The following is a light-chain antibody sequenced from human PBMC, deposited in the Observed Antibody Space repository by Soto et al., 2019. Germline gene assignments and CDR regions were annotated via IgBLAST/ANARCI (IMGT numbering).Light chain of an antibody. Sequence: EIVLTQSPGTLSLSPGERATFSCRASQSVSSSYLAWYQQKPGQAPRLLIYGASSRATGIPDRFSGSGSGTDFTLTISRLEPEDFPVYYCQQYGSSPYTFGQGTKLEI. V-gene: IGKV3-20*01. J-gene: IGKJ2*01. CDR1: QSVSSSY. CDR3: QQYGSSPYT. CDR2: GAS.